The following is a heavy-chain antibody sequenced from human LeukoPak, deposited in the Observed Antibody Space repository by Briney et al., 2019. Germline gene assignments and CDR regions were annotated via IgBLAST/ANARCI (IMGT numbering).Heavy chain of an antibody. Sequence: SETLSLTCTVSGGSISSGDYYWSWIRQPPGKGLEWIGYIYYSGSTYYNPSLKSRVTISVDTSKNQFSLKLSSVTAADTAVYYCARDKRRWDFGKGWFDPWGQGTLVTVSS. CDR2: IYYSGST. D-gene: IGHD3-3*01. CDR3: ARDKRRWDFGKGWFDP. V-gene: IGHV4-30-4*08. CDR1: GGSISSGDYY. J-gene: IGHJ5*02.